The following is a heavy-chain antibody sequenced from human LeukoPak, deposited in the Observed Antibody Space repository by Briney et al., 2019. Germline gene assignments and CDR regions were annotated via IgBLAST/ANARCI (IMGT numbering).Heavy chain of an antibody. D-gene: IGHD3-10*01. CDR2: IYYSGST. CDR3: ARDPSSGGPYYFDY. CDR1: GGSISSSSYY. V-gene: IGHV4-39*07. Sequence: SETLSLTCTVSGGSISSSSYYWGWIRQPPGKGLEWIGSIYYSGSTYYNPSLKSRVTISVDTSKNQFSLKLSSVTAADTAVYYCARDPSSGGPYYFDYWGQGTLVTVSS. J-gene: IGHJ4*02.